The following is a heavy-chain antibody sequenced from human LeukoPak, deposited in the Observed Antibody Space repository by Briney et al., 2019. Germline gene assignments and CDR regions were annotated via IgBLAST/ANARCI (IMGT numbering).Heavy chain of an antibody. CDR1: GFTFSSYS. J-gene: IGHJ3*02. D-gene: IGHD3-10*01. CDR3: ARDKYYGSGSLRSQVPRGAFDI. CDR2: ISSSSSTI. V-gene: IGHV3-48*02. Sequence: GGSLRLPCAASGFTFSSYSMNWVRQAPGKGLEWVSYISSSSSTIYYADSVKGRFTISRDNAKNSLYLQMNSLRDEDTAVYYCARDKYYGSGSLRSQVPRGAFDIWGQGTMVTVSS.